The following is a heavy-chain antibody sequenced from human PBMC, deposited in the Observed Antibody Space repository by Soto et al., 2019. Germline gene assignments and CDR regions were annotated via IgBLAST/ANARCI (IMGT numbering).Heavy chain of an antibody. V-gene: IGHV4-39*01. CDR3: ARQAAAPGIDLWFDP. J-gene: IGHJ5*02. Sequence: SETLSLTCTISGGSISSSRSYWAWFRQPPGKELEWIANIFYAGNTYYNPSLKSRVTVSVDTSKNQFSLKLDSVTAADTAVYYCARQAAAPGIDLWFDPWGQGTLVTVSS. D-gene: IGHD6-13*01. CDR1: GGSISSSRSY. CDR2: IFYAGNT.